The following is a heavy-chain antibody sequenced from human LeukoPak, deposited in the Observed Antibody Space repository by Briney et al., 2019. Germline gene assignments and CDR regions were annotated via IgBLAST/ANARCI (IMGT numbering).Heavy chain of an antibody. CDR3: ARVDGDYAFDY. CDR1: GGTISSYY. CDR2: IHYSGST. V-gene: IGHV4-59*08. J-gene: IGHJ4*02. D-gene: IGHD4-17*01. Sequence: PSETLSLTCTVSGGTISSYYWNWIRQPPGKGLEWIGYIHYSGSTKYNPSLKSRVTISVDTSKNQFSLKLSSVTAADTAVYYCARVDGDYAFDYWGQGTLVTVSS.